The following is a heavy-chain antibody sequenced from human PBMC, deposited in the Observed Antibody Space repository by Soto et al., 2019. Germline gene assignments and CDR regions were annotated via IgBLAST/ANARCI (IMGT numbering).Heavy chain of an antibody. CDR1: GGSISSYY. Sequence: SETLSLTCTVSGGSISSYYWSWIRQPPGKGLEWIGYIYYSGSTNYNPSLKSRVTISVDTSKNQFSLKLSSVTAADTAVYYCGGVGGTYYYDSSGPFDYWGQGTLVTV. V-gene: IGHV4-59*01. CDR2: IYYSGST. J-gene: IGHJ4*02. CDR3: GGVGGTYYYDSSGPFDY. D-gene: IGHD3-22*01.